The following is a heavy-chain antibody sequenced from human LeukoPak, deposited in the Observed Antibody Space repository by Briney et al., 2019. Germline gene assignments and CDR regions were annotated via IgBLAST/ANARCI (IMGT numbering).Heavy chain of an antibody. CDR2: INHSGST. CDR3: ARRSSSWYLYYGMDV. J-gene: IGHJ6*04. CDR1: GGSFSGYY. D-gene: IGHD6-13*01. V-gene: IGHV4-34*01. Sequence: SETLSLTCAVYGGSFSGYYWSWIRQPPGKGLEWIGEINHSGSTNYNPSLKRRVTISVDTSKNQFSLKLSSVTAADTAVYYCARRSSSWYLYYGMDVWGKGTTVTVSS.